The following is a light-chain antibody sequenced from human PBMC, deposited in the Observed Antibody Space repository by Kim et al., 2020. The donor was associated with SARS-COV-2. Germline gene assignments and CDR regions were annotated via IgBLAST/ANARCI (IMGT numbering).Light chain of an antibody. CDR2: GKN. CDR3: NSRDSSGNHVV. CDR1: SLRSNY. V-gene: IGLV3-19*01. J-gene: IGLJ2*01. Sequence: SSELTQDPAVSVALGQTVRITCQGDSLRSNYASWYQQKPGQAPVLVIYGKNNRPSGIPDRFSGSSSGNTASLTIPGAQAEDEADYSCNSRDSSGNHVVFG.